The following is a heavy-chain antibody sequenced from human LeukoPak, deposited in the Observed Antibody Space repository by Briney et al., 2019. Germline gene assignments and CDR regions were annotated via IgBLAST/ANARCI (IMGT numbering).Heavy chain of an antibody. Sequence: SETLSLTCTVSGYSISSGYYWGWIRQPPGKGLEWTGSIYHSGSTYYNPSLKSRVTISVDTSKNQFSLKLSSVTAADTAVYYCARDLNYYDSSGYDLDYWGQGTLVTVSS. CDR1: GYSISSGYY. V-gene: IGHV4-38-2*02. CDR3: ARDLNYYDSSGYDLDY. CDR2: IYHSGST. J-gene: IGHJ4*02. D-gene: IGHD3-22*01.